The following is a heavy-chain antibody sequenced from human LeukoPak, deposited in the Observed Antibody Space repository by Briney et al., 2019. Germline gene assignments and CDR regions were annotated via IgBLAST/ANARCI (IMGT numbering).Heavy chain of an antibody. J-gene: IGHJ2*01. CDR3: ARHVGHYDGSGYYYDWYFDL. D-gene: IGHD3-22*01. CDR1: GGYISSSF. V-gene: IGHV4-59*08. CDR2: IHDSGST. Sequence: TSETLSLTCIDSGGYISSSFWSWIRQPPGKGLEWIGNIHDSGSTNFSPSLKGRVTISVDTSKNQFSLKLSSVTAADTAVYYCARHVGHYDGSGYYYDWYFDLWGRGTLVTVSS.